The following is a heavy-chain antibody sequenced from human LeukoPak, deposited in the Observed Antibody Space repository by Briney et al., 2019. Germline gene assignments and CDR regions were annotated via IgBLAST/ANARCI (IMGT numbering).Heavy chain of an antibody. J-gene: IGHJ2*01. D-gene: IGHD2-2*01. Sequence: PSETLSLTCAVYGGSFSGYYWSWIRQPPGKGLEWIGEINHSGSTNYNPSLKSRVTISVDTSKNQFSLKLSSVTAADTAVYYCARGRYCSSTSCPGRYFDLWGRGTLSLSPQ. V-gene: IGHV4-34*01. CDR2: INHSGST. CDR1: GGSFSGYY. CDR3: ARGRYCSSTSCPGRYFDL.